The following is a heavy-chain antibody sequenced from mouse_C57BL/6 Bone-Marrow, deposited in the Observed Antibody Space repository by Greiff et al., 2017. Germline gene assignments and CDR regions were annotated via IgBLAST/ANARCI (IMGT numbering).Heavy chain of an antibody. V-gene: IGHV1-76*01. CDR1: GYTFTDYY. Sequence: VQLQESGAELVRPGASVKLSCKASGYTFTDYYINWVKQRPGQGLEWIARIDPGSGNTYYPEKFKGKATLTAEKSYNTAYMQISRLTSEDSAVYVCAYDYDGLPWFAYWGQGTLVTVAA. CDR3: AYDYDGLPWFAY. J-gene: IGHJ3*01. CDR2: IDPGSGNT. D-gene: IGHD2-4*01.